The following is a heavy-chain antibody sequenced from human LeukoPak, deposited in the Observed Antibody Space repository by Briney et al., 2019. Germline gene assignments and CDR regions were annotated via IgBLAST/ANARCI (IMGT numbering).Heavy chain of an antibody. Sequence: GGSLRLSCAASGFTFSSYAMSWVRQAPGKGLEWVSGISGSGGSTYNADSVKGRFTISRDNSKNTLYLQMNSLRAEDTAVYYCAKEGFGYCSGGSCYYFDYWGQGTLVTVSS. CDR2: ISGSGGST. V-gene: IGHV3-23*01. CDR3: AKEGFGYCSGGSCYYFDY. CDR1: GFTFSSYA. J-gene: IGHJ4*02. D-gene: IGHD2-15*01.